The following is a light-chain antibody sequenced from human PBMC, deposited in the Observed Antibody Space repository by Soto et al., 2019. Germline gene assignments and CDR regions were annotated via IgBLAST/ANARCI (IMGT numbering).Light chain of an antibody. CDR3: PQFTNWTLT. CDR1: QSISSN. Sequence: EIVLTQSPATLSLSPGERATLSCRASQSISSNLAWYRQKPGQAPRLLIYGASTRATGFPARFSGSGSGTDSTLTISSLQPADFAVYYCPQFTNWTLTCGGGTQVDFK. CDR2: GAS. V-gene: IGKV3-15*01. J-gene: IGKJ4*01.